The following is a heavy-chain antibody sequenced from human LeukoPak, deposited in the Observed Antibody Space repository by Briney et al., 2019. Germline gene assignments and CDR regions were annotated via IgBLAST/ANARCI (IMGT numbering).Heavy chain of an antibody. Sequence: ASVKVSCKASGYTFTSYGISWVRQAPGQGLEWMGWISAYNGNTNYAQKLQGRVTMTTDTSTSTAYMELRSLRSDDTAVYYCARDGGYCSGGTCRYYFDYWGQGTLVTVSS. V-gene: IGHV1-18*01. CDR2: ISAYNGNT. CDR1: GYTFTSYG. D-gene: IGHD2-15*01. J-gene: IGHJ4*02. CDR3: ARDGGYCSGGTCRYYFDY.